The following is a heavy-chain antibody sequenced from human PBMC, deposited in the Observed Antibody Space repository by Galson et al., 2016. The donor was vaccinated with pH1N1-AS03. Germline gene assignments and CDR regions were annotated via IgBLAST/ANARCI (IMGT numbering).Heavy chain of an antibody. CDR1: GGTFSSYA. V-gene: IGHV1-69*06. Sequence: SVKVSCKASGGTFSSYAISWVRQAPGQGLEWMGGIIAMFGTANYAQKVQGRVTITADKSTSTAYMELSSLRSEDTAVYYCARAANYDFWSGHDAFDIWGQETMVTVSS. D-gene: IGHD3-3*01. CDR2: IIAMFGTA. J-gene: IGHJ3*02. CDR3: ARAANYDFWSGHDAFDI.